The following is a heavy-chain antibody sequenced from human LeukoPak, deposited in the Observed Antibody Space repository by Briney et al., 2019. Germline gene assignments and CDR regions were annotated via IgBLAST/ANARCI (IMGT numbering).Heavy chain of an antibody. CDR1: GFFFNTYW. V-gene: IGHV3-74*01. J-gene: IGHJ4*02. D-gene: IGHD3-10*01. CDR3: AREGSLEYYFDY. Sequence: GGSMRLSCAASGFFFNTYWMHWVRQAPGKGLVWVSRINSDGSKTSHADSVKGRFTISRDNAKNTLYLQMNGLRAEDTAVYYCAREGSLEYYFDYWGRGTLVTVSS. CDR2: INSDGSKT.